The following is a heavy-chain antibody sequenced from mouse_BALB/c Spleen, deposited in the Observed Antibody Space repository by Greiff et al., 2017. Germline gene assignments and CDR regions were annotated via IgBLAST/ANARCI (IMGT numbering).Heavy chain of an antibody. V-gene: IGHV3-6*02. Sequence: EVQLQQSGPGLVKPSQSLSLTCSVTGYSITSGYYWNWIRQFPGNKLEWMGYISYDGSNNYNPSLKNRISITRDTSKNQFFLKLNSVTTEDTATYYCAEYGSSYWYFDVWGAGTTVTVSS. J-gene: IGHJ1*01. CDR3: AEYGSSYWYFDV. D-gene: IGHD1-1*01. CDR2: ISYDGSN. CDR1: GYSITSGYY.